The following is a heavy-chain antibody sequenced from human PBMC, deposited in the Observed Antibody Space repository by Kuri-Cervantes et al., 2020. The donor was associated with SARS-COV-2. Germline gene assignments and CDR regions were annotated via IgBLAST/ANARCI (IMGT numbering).Heavy chain of an antibody. CDR1: GFTFSSYA. J-gene: IGHJ4*02. CDR3: ARDDSSGYYSFDY. V-gene: IGHV3-30*01. Sequence: GGSLRLSCAASGFTFSSYAMHWVRQAPGKGLEWVAVISYDGSNKYYADSVKGRFTISRDNSKNTLYLQMNSLRAEDTAVYYCARDDSSGYYSFDYWGQGTLVTVSS. CDR2: ISYDGSNK. D-gene: IGHD3-22*01.